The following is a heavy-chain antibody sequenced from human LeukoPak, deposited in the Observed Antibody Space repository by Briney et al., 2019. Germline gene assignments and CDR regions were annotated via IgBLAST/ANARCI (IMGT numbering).Heavy chain of an antibody. J-gene: IGHJ4*02. D-gene: IGHD2-2*01. V-gene: IGHV4-34*01. CDR3: ARVGCSSTSCYNYFDY. CDR1: GGSFSGYY. CDR2: INHSGST. Sequence: PSETLSLTCAVYGGSFSGYYWSWIRQPPGKGLEWIGEINHSGSTNYNPSLKGRVTISVDTSKNQFSLKLSSVTAADTAVYYCARVGCSSTSCYNYFDYWGQGTLVTVSS.